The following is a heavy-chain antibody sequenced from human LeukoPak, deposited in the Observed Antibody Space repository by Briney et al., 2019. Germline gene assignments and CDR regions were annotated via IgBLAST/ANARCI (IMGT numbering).Heavy chain of an antibody. V-gene: IGHV4-39*01. D-gene: IGHD5-18*01. CDR2: IYYSGST. Sequence: PSETLSLTCTVSGGSISSSSYYWGWIRQPPGKGLEWIGSIYYSGSTYYNPSLKSRVTISVDTSKNQFSLKLSSVTAADTAVYCCARHVLDTAMVSQRYYYYYGMDVWGQGTTVTVSS. CDR1: GGSISSSSYY. CDR3: ARHVLDTAMVSQRYYYYYGMDV. J-gene: IGHJ6*02.